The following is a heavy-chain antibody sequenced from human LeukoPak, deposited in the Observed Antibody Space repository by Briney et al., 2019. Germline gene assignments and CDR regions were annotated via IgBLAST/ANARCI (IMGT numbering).Heavy chain of an antibody. D-gene: IGHD1-26*01. V-gene: IGHV3-15*01. CDR2: IKSKTDGGTT. CDR3: TAPFSSGSYLNDY. CDR1: GFTFSNAW. Sequence: GGSLRLSCAASGFTFSNAWMSWVRQAPGKGLEWVGRIKSKTDGGTTDYAAPVKGRFTISRDDSKNTLYLQMNSLKTEDTAVYYCTAPFSSGSYLNDYWGQGTLVTVSS. J-gene: IGHJ4*02.